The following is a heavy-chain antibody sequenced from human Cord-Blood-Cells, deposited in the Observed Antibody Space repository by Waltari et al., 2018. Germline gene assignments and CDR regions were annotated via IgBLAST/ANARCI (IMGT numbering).Heavy chain of an antibody. V-gene: IGHV4-34*01. CDR2: INHSAST. J-gene: IGHJ6*02. Sequence: QVQLQQWGAGLLKPSETLSLTCAVYGGSFSGYYWSWIRQPPGKGLEWIGEINHSASTNYDPSLQSRVTISVDTSKNQFSLKLSSVTAADTAVYYCARGRPGYSSSWRNDYYGMDVWGQGTTVTVSS. D-gene: IGHD6-13*01. CDR3: ARGRPGYSSSWRNDYYGMDV. CDR1: GGSFSGYY.